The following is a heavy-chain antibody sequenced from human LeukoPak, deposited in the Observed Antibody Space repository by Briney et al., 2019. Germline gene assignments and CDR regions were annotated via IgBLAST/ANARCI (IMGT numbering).Heavy chain of an antibody. CDR2: FDPEDGET. J-gene: IGHJ4*02. V-gene: IGHV1-24*01. Sequence: ASVKVSCKVSGYTLTELSMHWVRQAPGKGLEWMGGFDPEDGETIYAQKFQGRVTMTEDTSTDTAYMELSSLRSEDTAVYYCATDPDRIVGASYWGQGTLVTVSS. CDR3: ATDPDRIVGASY. CDR1: GYTLTELS. D-gene: IGHD1-26*01.